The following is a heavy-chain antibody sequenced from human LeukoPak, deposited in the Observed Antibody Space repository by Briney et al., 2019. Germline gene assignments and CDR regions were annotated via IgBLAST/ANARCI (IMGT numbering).Heavy chain of an antibody. V-gene: IGHV3-43*02. CDR1: GFTFDDYA. Sequence: GGSLRLSCAASGFTFDDYAMHWVRQAPGKGLEWVSLISGDGGSTSYADSVKGRFTISRDNSKNSLYLQMNSLRTEDTALYYCAKDYEWVPGSGWPAWGQGTLVTVSS. CDR2: ISGDGGST. CDR3: AKDYEWVPGSGWPA. J-gene: IGHJ4*02. D-gene: IGHD6-19*01.